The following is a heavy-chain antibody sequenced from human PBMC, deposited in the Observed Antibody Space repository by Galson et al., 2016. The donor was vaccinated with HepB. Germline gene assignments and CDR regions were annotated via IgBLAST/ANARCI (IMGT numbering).Heavy chain of an antibody. CDR3: ARDWYCSGGTCYLPGSFYHGMDV. V-gene: IGHV3-30*04. CDR2: ISYDVTKT. D-gene: IGHD2-15*01. CDR1: GFNFRTYA. J-gene: IGHJ6*02. Sequence: SLRLSCAASGFNFRTYAMHWVRQAPDKGLEWVALISYDVTKTDYADSVKGRFTISRDNSKNTLYLQMNSLRPGDTAVYYCARDWYCSGGTCYLPGSFYHGMDVWGQGTTVTVSS.